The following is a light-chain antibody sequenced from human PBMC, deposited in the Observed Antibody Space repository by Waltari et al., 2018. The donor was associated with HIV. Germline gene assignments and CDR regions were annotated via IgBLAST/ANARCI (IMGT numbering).Light chain of an antibody. J-gene: IGLJ3*02. CDR3: CSYAHNDPWV. V-gene: IGLV2-23*02. CDR2: EVS. CDR1: RSDVGRYNL. Sequence: QSALTQPASVSGSPGQSITIPCTGTRSDVGRYNLVSWYQHHPGKAPKLIISEVSKRPSGVSNRFSGSKSGTTASLTISGLQAEDEADYHCCSYAHNDPWVFGGGTRLTVL.